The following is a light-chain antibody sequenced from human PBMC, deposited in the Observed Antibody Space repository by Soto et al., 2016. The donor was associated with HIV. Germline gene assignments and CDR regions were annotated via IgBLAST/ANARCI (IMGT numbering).Light chain of an antibody. CDR3: QAWDRSSAI. V-gene: IGLV3-1*01. CDR1: KLGERH. CDR2: QNT. Sequence: SYELTQPPSVSVSPGQTASINCSGEKLGERHVCWFQQEPGQSPILVIYQNTKRPSGIPERFSGSISGNTATLTISGIQALDEADYYCQAWDRSSAIFGGGTKLTVL. J-gene: IGLJ2*01.